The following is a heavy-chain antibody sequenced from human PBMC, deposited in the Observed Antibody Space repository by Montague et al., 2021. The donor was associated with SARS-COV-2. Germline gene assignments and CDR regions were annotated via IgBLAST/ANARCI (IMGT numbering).Heavy chain of an antibody. V-gene: IGHV4-31*03. CDR3: ARVHFVSSGWYPGAFDI. CDR2: IYYSGST. D-gene: IGHD6-13*01. CDR1: GGSINSGGYY. Sequence: TLSLTCTVSGGSINSGGYYWSRIRQHPGKGLEWIGYIYYSGSTYYNPSLKSRLTISVDTSKNQFSLKLSSVTAADTAVYYYARVHFVSSGWYPGAFDIWGQGTMVTVSS. J-gene: IGHJ3*02.